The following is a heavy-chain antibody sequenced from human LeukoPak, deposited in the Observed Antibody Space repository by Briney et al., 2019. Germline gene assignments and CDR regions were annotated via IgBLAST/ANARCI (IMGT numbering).Heavy chain of an antibody. CDR1: GFTFSSYA. CDR3: ASLGIAAAGTTGFDY. Sequence: GGSLRLSCAASGFTFSSYAMHWVRQAPGKGLEWVAVISYDGSNKYYADSVKGRFTISRDNSKNTLYLQMNSLRAEDTAVYYCASLGIAAAGTTGFDYWGQGTLVTVSS. CDR2: ISYDGSNK. V-gene: IGHV3-30-3*01. D-gene: IGHD6-13*01. J-gene: IGHJ4*02.